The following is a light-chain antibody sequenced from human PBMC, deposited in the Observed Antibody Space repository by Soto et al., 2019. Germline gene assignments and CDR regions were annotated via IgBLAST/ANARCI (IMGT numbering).Light chain of an antibody. CDR1: QSISSY. V-gene: IGKV1-39*01. Sequence: DIQMTQSPSSLPASVGDRVTITCRASQSISSYLNWYQQKPGKAPKLLIYTASSLQSGVPSRFSGSGSGTDFTLTISSLQPEDFATYYCQQSYSTPGTFGQGTK. CDR3: QQSYSTPGT. CDR2: TAS. J-gene: IGKJ1*01.